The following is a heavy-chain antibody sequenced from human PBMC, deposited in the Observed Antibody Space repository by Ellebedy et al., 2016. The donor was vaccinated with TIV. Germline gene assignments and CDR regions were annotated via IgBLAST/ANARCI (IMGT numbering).Heavy chain of an antibody. CDR2: IRQEGDEI. CDR1: GFNFSSYW. D-gene: IGHD4-17*01. V-gene: IGHV3-7*01. J-gene: IGHJ5*01. CDR3: ARRGSYGDYAVQINSWFDS. Sequence: GESLKISCAASGFNFSSYWMTWVRQAPGKGLEWVAKIRQEGDEIYYVESVKGRFTISRDNGKNSLYLQMYSLRPEDTAVYYCARRGSYGDYAVQINSWFDSWGQGTLVTVSS.